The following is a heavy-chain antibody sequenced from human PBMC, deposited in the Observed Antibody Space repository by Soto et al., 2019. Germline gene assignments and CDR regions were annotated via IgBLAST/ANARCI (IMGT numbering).Heavy chain of an antibody. V-gene: IGHV4-30-2*01. Sequence: SETLSLTCAVSGGSISSGGYSWSWIRQPPGKGLEWIGYIYHSGSTYYNPSLKSRVTISVDRSKNQFSLKLSSVTAADTAVYYCARALESLVPAALLGYWGQGTLVTVSS. CDR2: IYHSGST. CDR1: GGSISSGGYS. J-gene: IGHJ4*02. CDR3: ARALESLVPAALLGY. D-gene: IGHD2-2*01.